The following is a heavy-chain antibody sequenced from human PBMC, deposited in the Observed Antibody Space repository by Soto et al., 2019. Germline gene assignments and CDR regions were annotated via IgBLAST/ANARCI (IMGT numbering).Heavy chain of an antibody. CDR2: VATANANT. J-gene: IGHJ4*02. Sequence: QVQLVQSGPEVTMPGASVKVSCKTSGYTFTAYGLAWLRQAPGQRPEWLGWVATANANTNYAEKFQDRVTMTSDRSTTTTYMGLRSLRSGDTAVYYCAMELNTDPTAYYSFAYWGQGTLVTVSS. CDR3: AMELNTDPTAYYSFAY. V-gene: IGHV1-18*01. CDR1: GYTFTAYG. D-gene: IGHD3-9*01.